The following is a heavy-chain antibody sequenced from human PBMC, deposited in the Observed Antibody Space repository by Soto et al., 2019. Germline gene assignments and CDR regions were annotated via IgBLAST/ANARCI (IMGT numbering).Heavy chain of an antibody. CDR1: GFTFSSYA. Sequence: EVQLLESGGGLVQPGGSLRLSCAASGFTFSSYAMSWVRQAPGKGLEWVSSISGSGGSTYDADSVKGWFTISRDNSKNTLYLQMNSLRAEDTAVYYCAKDMYYYDSSRYFDYWGQGTLVTVSS. CDR2: ISGSGGST. V-gene: IGHV3-23*01. J-gene: IGHJ4*02. CDR3: AKDMYYYDSSRYFDY. D-gene: IGHD3-22*01.